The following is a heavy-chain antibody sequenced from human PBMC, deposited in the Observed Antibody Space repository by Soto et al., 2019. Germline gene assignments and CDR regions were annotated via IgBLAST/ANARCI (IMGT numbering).Heavy chain of an antibody. CDR2: IKQDGSEK. CDR1: GFTFSSYW. D-gene: IGHD4-4*01. Sequence: PGGSLRLSCAASGFTFSSYWMSWVRQAPGKGLEWVANIKQDGSEKYYVDSVKGRFTISRDNAKNSLYLQMNSLRAEDTAVYYCARDNTVIPLPNDYWGQGTLVTVSS. V-gene: IGHV3-7*03. CDR3: ARDNTVIPLPNDY. J-gene: IGHJ4*02.